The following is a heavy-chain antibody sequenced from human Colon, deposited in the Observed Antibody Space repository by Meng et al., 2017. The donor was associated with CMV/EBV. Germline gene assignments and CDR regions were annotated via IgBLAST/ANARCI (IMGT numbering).Heavy chain of an antibody. J-gene: IGHJ4*02. CDR3: ARQNGGNSPYYFDY. V-gene: IGHV1-69*05. Sequence: LVKVSCKASGGTFSSYAISWVRQAPGQGLEWMGGIIPIFGTANYAQKFQGRVTITTDESTSTAYMELSSLRSEDTAVYYCARQNGGNSPYYFDYWGQGTLVTVSS. CDR1: GGTFSSYA. CDR2: IIPIFGTA. D-gene: IGHD4-23*01.